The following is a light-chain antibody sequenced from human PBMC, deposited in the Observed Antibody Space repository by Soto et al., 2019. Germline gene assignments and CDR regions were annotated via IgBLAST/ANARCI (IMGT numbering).Light chain of an antibody. V-gene: IGLV2-8*01. J-gene: IGLJ2*01. CDR1: SSDVGGYNY. CDR3: SSYAGSNNFVV. Sequence: QSALTQPPSASGSPGQSVTISCTGTSSDVGGYNYVSWYQQYSGKAPKLIIYEVTKRPSGVPDRFSGSKSGNTASLTVSGLQADDEADYYCSSYAGSNNFVVFGGGTQLTVL. CDR2: EVT.